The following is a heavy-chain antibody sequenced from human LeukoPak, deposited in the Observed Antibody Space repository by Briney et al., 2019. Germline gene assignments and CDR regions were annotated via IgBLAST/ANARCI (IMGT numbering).Heavy chain of an antibody. D-gene: IGHD3-9*01. CDR3: ARGVDSAIDW. CDR2: INGDGRDK. V-gene: IGHV3-7*01. J-gene: IGHJ4*02. Sequence: PGGSLRLSCAASGFTFSSYWMNWVRQAPGKGLEWVANINGDGRDKYYVGSVRGRFIISRDNADNALYLQMNSLRGDDTALYYCARGVDSAIDWWGQGTLVTVSS. CDR1: GFTFSSYW.